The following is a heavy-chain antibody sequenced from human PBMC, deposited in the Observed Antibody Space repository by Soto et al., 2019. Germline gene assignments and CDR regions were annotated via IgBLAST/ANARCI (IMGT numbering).Heavy chain of an antibody. J-gene: IGHJ4*02. CDR3: ARGQLRRVDY. CDR2: IHHSGST. CDR1: GGSFSGYY. V-gene: IGHV4-34*01. Sequence: PSETLSLTCAVYGGSFSGYYWTWIRQPPGKGLEWIGEIHHSGSTNYNPSLKSRVTISVDTSKNQFSLNLSSVTAADTAVYYCARGQLRRVDYWGQGSLVTVS.